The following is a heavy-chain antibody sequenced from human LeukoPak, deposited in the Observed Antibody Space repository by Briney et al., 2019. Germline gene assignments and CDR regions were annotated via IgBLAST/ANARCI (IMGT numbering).Heavy chain of an antibody. V-gene: IGHV3-30*02. CDR3: ARDLDYYGRNWYFDL. CDR1: GFTFSSYG. D-gene: IGHD3-10*02. CDR2: IRYDGSNK. J-gene: IGHJ2*01. Sequence: GGSLRLSCAASGFTFSSYGMHWVRQAPGKGLEWVAFIRYDGSNKYYADSVKGRFTISRDNSKNTLYLQMNSLRAEDTAVYYCARDLDYYGRNWYFDLWGRGTLVTVSS.